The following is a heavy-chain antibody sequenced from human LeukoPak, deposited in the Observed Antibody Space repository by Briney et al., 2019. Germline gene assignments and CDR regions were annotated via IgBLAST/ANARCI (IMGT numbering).Heavy chain of an antibody. CDR1: GFTFSTDW. CDR2: INSAGSST. CDR3: ARATPGWWELQR. V-gene: IGHV3-74*01. J-gene: IGHJ4*02. D-gene: IGHD1-26*01. Sequence: PGGSLRLSCAASGFTFSTDWVHWARQAPGKGLVWVSRINSAGSSTNYADSVKGRFTISRDNAKNTLYLQMNSLRAEDTAVYYCARATPGWWELQRWGQVTLVTVSS.